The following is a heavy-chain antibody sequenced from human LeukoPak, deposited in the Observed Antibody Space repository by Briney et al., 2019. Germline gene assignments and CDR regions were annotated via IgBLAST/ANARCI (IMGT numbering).Heavy chain of an antibody. CDR1: GFTFSSYW. J-gene: IGHJ4*02. Sequence: GGSLRLSCAASGFTFSSYWMSWVRQAPGKGLEWVANIKQDGSEKYYVDSVKGRFTISRDNAKNSLYLQMNSLRAEDTAVYYCARVGSGHYGSGSYYNFDYWGQGTLVTVSS. CDR2: IKQDGSEK. D-gene: IGHD3-10*01. V-gene: IGHV3-7*01. CDR3: ARVGSGHYGSGSYYNFDY.